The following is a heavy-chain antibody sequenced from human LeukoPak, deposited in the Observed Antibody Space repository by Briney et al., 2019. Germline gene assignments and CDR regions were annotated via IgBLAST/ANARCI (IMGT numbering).Heavy chain of an antibody. V-gene: IGHV3-48*04. Sequence: GGSLRLSCAASGFTFSSYSVNWVRQAPGKGLEWVSYISSSSSSTIYYADSVKGRFTISRDNAKNSLYLQMNSLRAEDTAVYYCARDLPITGTTRFDYWGQGTLVTVSS. CDR3: ARDLPITGTTRFDY. J-gene: IGHJ4*02. CDR1: GFTFSSYS. D-gene: IGHD1-7*01. CDR2: ISSSSSSTI.